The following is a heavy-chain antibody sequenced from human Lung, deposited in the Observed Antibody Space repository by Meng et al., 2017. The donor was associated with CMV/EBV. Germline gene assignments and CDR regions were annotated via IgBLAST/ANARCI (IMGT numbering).Heavy chain of an antibody. CDR1: GFTFRGSA. CDR3: TGYCSSTSCLLYYYYGMDV. D-gene: IGHD2-2*01. CDR2: IRSKANSYAT. Sequence: GESLEISCAASGFTFRGSAMHWVRQASGKGLEWVGRIRSKANSYATAYAASVKGRFTISRDDSKNTAYLQMNSLKTEDTAVYYCTGYCSSTSCLLYYYYGMDVWGQGTXVTVSS. J-gene: IGHJ6*02. V-gene: IGHV3-73*01.